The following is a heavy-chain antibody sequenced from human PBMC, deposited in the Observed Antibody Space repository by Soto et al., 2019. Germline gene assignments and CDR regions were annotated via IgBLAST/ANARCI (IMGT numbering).Heavy chain of an antibody. V-gene: IGHV1-18*04. CDR1: GYAFTSYG. Sequence: VPLVQSGPEVKKPGASVRVSCMTSGYAFTSYGVNWVRQVPGQGLEWMGWIAPHSGRTTYLPKFQGRVTITADPSTNTAYMELTSLSSDDTGIYFCARAATGSYHSAYWGQGTVVTVSA. CDR2: IAPHSGRT. J-gene: IGHJ4*02. CDR3: ARAATGSYHSAY. D-gene: IGHD3-10*01.